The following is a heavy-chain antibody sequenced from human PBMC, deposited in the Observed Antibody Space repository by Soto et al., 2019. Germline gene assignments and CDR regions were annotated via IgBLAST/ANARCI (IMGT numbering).Heavy chain of an antibody. D-gene: IGHD3-22*01. V-gene: IGHV3-23*01. CDR1: GFTFSSYA. CDR2: VSGGGGTK. J-gene: IGHJ3*01. Sequence: EVQLLESGGGLVQPGGSLRLSCAASGFTFSSYAMPWVRQAPGKGLEFVSAVSGGGGTKYYADSVKGTVTVSRHNSTNTQYVQMNGLRTEDTAIYYFTKDSFDDSRGSLIWAQGTMIT. CDR3: TKDSFDDSRGSLI.